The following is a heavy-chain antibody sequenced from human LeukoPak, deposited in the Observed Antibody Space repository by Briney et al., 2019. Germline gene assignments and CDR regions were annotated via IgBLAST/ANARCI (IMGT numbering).Heavy chain of an antibody. J-gene: IGHJ4*02. CDR2: IWHDASHT. Sequence: GGSLRLSCAASGFSFSTYAMHWVRQAPGKGLEWVALIWHDASHTFYTDSVKGRFTISRDNSKNTVYLQMNSLRAEDTAVYYCARDLGYTHGFGYWGQGTLVTVSS. D-gene: IGHD5-18*01. CDR3: ARDLGYTHGFGY. CDR1: GFSFSTYA. V-gene: IGHV3-33*01.